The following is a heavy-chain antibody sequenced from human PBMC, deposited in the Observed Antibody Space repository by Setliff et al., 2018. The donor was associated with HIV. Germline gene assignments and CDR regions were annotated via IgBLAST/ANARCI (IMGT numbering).Heavy chain of an antibody. V-gene: IGHV1-46*01. J-gene: IGHJ5*02. Sequence: ASVKVSCKASGYTFTSYDINWVRQATGQRLEWMGIINPSDGSTSYAQKFQGRVTMTRDTSTSTVYMELNSLRAEDTAVYYCATLRQQLITGWFDPWGQGTLVTVSS. CDR1: GYTFTSYD. CDR3: ATLRQQLITGWFDP. D-gene: IGHD6-13*01. CDR2: INPSDGST.